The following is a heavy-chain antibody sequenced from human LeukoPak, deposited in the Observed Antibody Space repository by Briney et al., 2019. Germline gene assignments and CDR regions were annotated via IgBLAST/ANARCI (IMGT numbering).Heavy chain of an antibody. CDR2: INHSGST. D-gene: IGHD3-22*01. CDR1: GGSFSGYY. CDR3: ARGHHYYGSSGYYALRY. J-gene: IGHJ4*02. Sequence: SETLSLTCAVYGGSFSGYYWSWIRQPPGKGLEWIGEINHSGSTNYNPSLKSRVTISVDTSKNQFSLKLSSVTAADTAVYYCARGHHYYGSSGYYALRYWGQGTLVTVSS. V-gene: IGHV4-34*01.